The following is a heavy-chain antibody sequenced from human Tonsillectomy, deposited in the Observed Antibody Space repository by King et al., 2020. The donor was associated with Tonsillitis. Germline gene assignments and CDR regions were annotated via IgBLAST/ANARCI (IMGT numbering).Heavy chain of an antibody. Sequence: VQLVESGGGVVQPGRSLRLSCEASGFTFSTYIMYWVRQAPGKGLEWVAVISYDGSNKNYEDSVKGRFTVSGDNSKNTLYLQTNSLRAEETAVYYCARSVAGTYVDHWGQGTLVTVSS. CDR1: GFTFSTYI. CDR3: ARSVAGTYVDH. J-gene: IGHJ4*02. V-gene: IGHV3-30*01. CDR2: ISYDGSNK. D-gene: IGHD6-19*01.